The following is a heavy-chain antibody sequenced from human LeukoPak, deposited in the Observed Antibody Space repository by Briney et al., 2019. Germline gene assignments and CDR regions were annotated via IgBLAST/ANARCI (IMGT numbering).Heavy chain of an antibody. Sequence: GGSLRLSCAASGFTFSDYYMSWIRQAPGKGLEWVSYISSSGNTIYYADSVKGRFTISRDNAKNSLYLQMNSLRAEDTAVYYCAGPKXXSSWQXFXYWGQGXLVTAS. CDR1: GFTFSDYY. D-gene: IGHD2-2*01. CDR2: ISSSGNTI. V-gene: IGHV3-11*01. J-gene: IGHJ4*02. CDR3: AGPKXXSSWQXFXY.